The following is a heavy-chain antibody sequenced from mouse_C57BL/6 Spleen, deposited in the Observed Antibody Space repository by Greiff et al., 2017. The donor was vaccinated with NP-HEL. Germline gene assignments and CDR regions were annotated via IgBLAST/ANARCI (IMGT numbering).Heavy chain of an antibody. CDR2: ISDGGSYT. Sequence: EVMLVESGGGLVKPGGSLKLSCAASGFTFSSYAMSWVRQTPEKRLEWVATISDGGSYTYYPDNVKGRFTISRDNAKNNLYLQMSHLKSEDTAMYYCARDQVRGNGHYFDYWGQGTTLTVSS. V-gene: IGHV5-4*01. CDR3: ARDQVRGNGHYFDY. D-gene: IGHD1-2*01. CDR1: GFTFSSYA. J-gene: IGHJ2*01.